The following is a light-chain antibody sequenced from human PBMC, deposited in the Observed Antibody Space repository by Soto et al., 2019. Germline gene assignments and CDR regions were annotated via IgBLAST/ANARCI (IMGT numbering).Light chain of an antibody. J-gene: IGKJ4*01. Sequence: ETVLTQSPATLSLSPGETATLSCRASEYVDIYLAWYQQKPGQAPRLLIYHASNRATGIPARFSGSGSGTDFTLTISSLEPEDSEVYYCQQRRNLPPLTFGGGTRVEIK. CDR3: QQRRNLPPLT. CDR2: HAS. CDR1: EYVDIY. V-gene: IGKV3-11*01.